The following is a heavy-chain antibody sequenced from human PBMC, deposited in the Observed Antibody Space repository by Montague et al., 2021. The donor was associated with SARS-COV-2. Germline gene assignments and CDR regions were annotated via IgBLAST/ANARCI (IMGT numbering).Heavy chain of an antibody. CDR3: AREYRMELRQTNWYFGL. J-gene: IGHJ2*01. D-gene: IGHD4/OR15-4a*01. V-gene: IGHV4-59*01. CDR2: IYHSGNT. Sequence: SETLSLTCTVSGGSISGYYWSWIRQPPGKGLEWIGYIYHSGNTKYNPSLKSRVGISADTSKNQFSLRLSSVTAADTAVYYCAREYRMELRQTNWYFGLWGRGTLVTVSS. CDR1: GGSISGYY.